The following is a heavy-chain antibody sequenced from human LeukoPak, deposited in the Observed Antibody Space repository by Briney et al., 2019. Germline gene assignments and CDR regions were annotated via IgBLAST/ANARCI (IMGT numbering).Heavy chain of an antibody. V-gene: IGHV4-59*01. CDR1: GGSINSYY. J-gene: IGHJ4*02. CDR2: IYYSGST. D-gene: IGHD4-17*01. CDR3: ARGRLRSPDY. Sequence: SETLSLTCTVSGGSINSYYWNWIRQPPGKGLEWIGYIYYSGSTNYNPSLKSRVTISVDTSKNQFSLKLSSVTAADTAVYYCARGRLRSPDYWGQGTLVTVSS.